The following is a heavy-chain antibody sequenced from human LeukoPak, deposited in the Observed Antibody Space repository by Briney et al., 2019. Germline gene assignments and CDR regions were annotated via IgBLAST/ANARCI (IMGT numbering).Heavy chain of an antibody. CDR3: AMGVVVAATPYGMDV. CDR2: IIPIFGTA. J-gene: IGHJ6*02. CDR1: GGTFSSYA. V-gene: IGHV1-69*15. Sequence: SVKVSCKASGGTFSSYAISWVRQAPGQGLEWMGRIIPIFGTANYAQKFQGRVTITADESTSTAYMELSSLRSEDTAVYYCAMGVVVAATPYGMDVWGRGTTVTVSS. D-gene: IGHD2-15*01.